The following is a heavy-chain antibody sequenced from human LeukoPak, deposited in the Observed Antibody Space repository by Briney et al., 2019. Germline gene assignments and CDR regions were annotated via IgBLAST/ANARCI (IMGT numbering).Heavy chain of an antibody. CDR2: ISYDGSNK. CDR1: GFTFSSYG. Sequence: PGGSLRLSCAASGFTFSSYGMHWVRQVPGKGLEWVAVISYDGSNKYYADSVKGRFTISRDNSKNTLYLQMNSLRAEDTAVYYCVKGGHYYGSGSYVPYPPHLDFDYWGQGTLVTVSS. J-gene: IGHJ4*02. V-gene: IGHV3-30*18. CDR3: VKGGHYYGSGSYVPYPPHLDFDY. D-gene: IGHD3-10*01.